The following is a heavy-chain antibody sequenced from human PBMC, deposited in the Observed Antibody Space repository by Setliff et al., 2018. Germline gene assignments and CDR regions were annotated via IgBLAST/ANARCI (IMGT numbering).Heavy chain of an antibody. CDR2: IYYSGAT. Sequence: PSETLSLTCTVSGGSIKDEDHYWGWIRQPPGKGLEWIGTIYYSGATYHNPSLKSRLAISVDTSKNQFSLKLNSVTAADTAVYYCARVPGGRFDYWGQGTLVTVSS. J-gene: IGHJ4*02. V-gene: IGHV4-39*01. CDR1: GGSIKDEDHY. CDR3: ARVPGGRFDY. D-gene: IGHD1-26*01.